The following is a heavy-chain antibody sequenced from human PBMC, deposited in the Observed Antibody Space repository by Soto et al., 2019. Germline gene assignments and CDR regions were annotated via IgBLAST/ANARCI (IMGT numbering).Heavy chain of an antibody. Sequence: GASVKVSCKASGYGFSTHAMHWVRQAPGQGLEWVGWINSVNDHTIYSEKFQGRVTMSVDTAEDKFSLHLASVTAADTAVYYCATFYGDYVSYWGQGTLVTVSS. CDR3: ATFYGDYVSY. CDR2: INSVNDHT. V-gene: IGHV1-3*01. CDR1: GYGFSTHA. D-gene: IGHD4-17*01. J-gene: IGHJ4*02.